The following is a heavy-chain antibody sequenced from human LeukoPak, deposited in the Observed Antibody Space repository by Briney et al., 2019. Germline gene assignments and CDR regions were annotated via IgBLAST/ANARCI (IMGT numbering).Heavy chain of an antibody. CDR2: INPNSGGT. J-gene: IGHJ4*02. Sequence: ASVKVSCKASGYTFTGYYMHWVRQAPGQGLEWMGWINPNSGGTNYAQKFQGRVTMTRDTSISTAYMELSRLRSDDTAVYYCARDAKPTITMIVVDEDYWGQGALVTVSS. V-gene: IGHV1-2*02. D-gene: IGHD3-22*01. CDR3: ARDAKPTITMIVVDEDY. CDR1: GYTFTGYY.